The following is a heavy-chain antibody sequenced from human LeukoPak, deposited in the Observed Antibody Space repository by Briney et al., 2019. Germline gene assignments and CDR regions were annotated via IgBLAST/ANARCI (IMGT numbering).Heavy chain of an antibody. Sequence: ASVKVSCKASGYTFTGYYMHWVRQAPGQGLEWVGWINPKNGGSNYAQKFQGRVTMTRDRSISTAYMELSRLTSDDTAVYYCARASFWESPINWFAPWGQGTLVTVTS. J-gene: IGHJ5*02. CDR1: GYTFTGYY. D-gene: IGHD3-16*01. CDR3: ARASFWESPINWFAP. V-gene: IGHV1-2*02. CDR2: INPKNGGS.